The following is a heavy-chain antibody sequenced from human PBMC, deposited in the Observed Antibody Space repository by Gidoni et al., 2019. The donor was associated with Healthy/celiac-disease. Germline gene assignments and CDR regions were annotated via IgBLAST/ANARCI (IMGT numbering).Heavy chain of an antibody. J-gene: IGHJ4*02. CDR3: ARDLDHIAVAGYYFDY. V-gene: IGHV3-30-3*01. Sequence: QVQLVESGGGVVQPGRSLRLSCAASGFTFSSYAMHWVRQAPGKGLEWVAVISYDGSNKYYADSVKGRFTISRDNSKNTLYLQMNSLRAEDTAVYYCARDLDHIAVAGYYFDYWGQGALVTVSS. CDR1: GFTFSSYA. CDR2: ISYDGSNK. D-gene: IGHD6-19*01.